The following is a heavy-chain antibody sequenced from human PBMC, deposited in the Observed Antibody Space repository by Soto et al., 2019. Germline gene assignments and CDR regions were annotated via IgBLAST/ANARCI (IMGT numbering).Heavy chain of an antibody. Sequence: GGSLRLSCAASGFTFSSYGMHWVRQAPGKGLEWVAVISYDGMNKYYAASVKGRFSISRDNSKNKLYLQMDSLRAEDTTLYYCAKAYAVPAATASFDYWGQGTLVTVSS. D-gene: IGHD2-2*01. CDR2: ISYDGMNK. CDR1: GFTFSSYG. CDR3: AKAYAVPAATASFDY. J-gene: IGHJ4*02. V-gene: IGHV3-30*18.